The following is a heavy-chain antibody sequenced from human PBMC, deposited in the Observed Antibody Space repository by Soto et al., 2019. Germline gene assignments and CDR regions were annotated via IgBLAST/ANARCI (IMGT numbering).Heavy chain of an antibody. V-gene: IGHV1-18*01. CDR2: ISAYNGNT. D-gene: IGHD2-15*01. Sequence: ASVKVSCKASGYTFTSYGISWVRQAPGQGLERMGWISAYNGNTNYAKKLQGRVTMITDTSTSTAYFELRSLRSDDTAVYYCARDLDCSGGSCYSTGYYYGMDVWG. J-gene: IGHJ6*02. CDR1: GYTFTSYG. CDR3: ARDLDCSGGSCYSTGYYYGMDV.